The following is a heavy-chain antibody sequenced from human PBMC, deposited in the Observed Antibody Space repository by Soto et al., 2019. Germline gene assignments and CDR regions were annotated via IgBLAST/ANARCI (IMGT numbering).Heavy chain of an antibody. V-gene: IGHV1-24*01. CDR3: ATEYYDSSGYREVSYGMDV. D-gene: IGHD3-22*01. Sequence: ASVKVSCKVSGYTLTELSMHWVRQAPGKGLEWMGGFDPEDGETIYAQKFQGRVTMTEDTSTDTAYIELSSLRSEDTAVYYCATEYYDSSGYREVSYGMDVWGQGTTVTVSS. CDR2: FDPEDGET. CDR1: GYTLTELS. J-gene: IGHJ6*02.